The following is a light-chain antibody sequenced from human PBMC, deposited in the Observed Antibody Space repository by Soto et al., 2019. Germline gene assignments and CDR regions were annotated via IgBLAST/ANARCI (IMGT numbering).Light chain of an antibody. CDR2: GAS. CDR1: QSVNSGY. V-gene: IGKV3-20*01. CDR3: QHYGGSPPYS. Sequence: EIVLTQSPGTLSLSPGERATLSCRASQSVNSGYLAWYQQKPGQAPRILIYGASSRATGIPDRFSGSGSGTVFTLTMSRLESEDFAVYYGQHYGGSPPYSFGQGTKLEIK. J-gene: IGKJ2*01.